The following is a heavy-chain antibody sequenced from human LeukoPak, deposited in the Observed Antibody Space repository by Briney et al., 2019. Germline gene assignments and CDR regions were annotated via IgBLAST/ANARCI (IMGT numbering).Heavy chain of an antibody. V-gene: IGHV4-59*12. Sequence: SETLSLTCTVSGGSISSYYWSWLRQPPGKGLEYIGYTHYSGATNYNPSLKSRVTISLDTSGNQFSLKLSSVTAADTAVYYCARDSSGYTLMGYYYYYMDVWGKGTTVTVSS. CDR3: ARDSSGYTLMGYYYYYMDV. CDR1: GGSISSYY. D-gene: IGHD6-19*01. J-gene: IGHJ6*03. CDR2: THYSGAT.